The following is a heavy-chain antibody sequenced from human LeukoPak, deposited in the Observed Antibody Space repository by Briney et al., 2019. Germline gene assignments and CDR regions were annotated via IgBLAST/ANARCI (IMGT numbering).Heavy chain of an antibody. CDR1: GGSFSGYY. V-gene: IGHV4-34*01. Sequence: SETLSLTCAVYGGSFSGYYWSWIRQPPGKGLEWIGEINHSGRTNYNLSLKSRVTISVDTSKNQFSLKLSSVTAADTAVYYCARIRGLVTVVTSLWCQGTLVIVSS. J-gene: IGHJ4*02. D-gene: IGHD4-23*01. CDR2: INHSGRT. CDR3: ARIRGLVTVVTSL.